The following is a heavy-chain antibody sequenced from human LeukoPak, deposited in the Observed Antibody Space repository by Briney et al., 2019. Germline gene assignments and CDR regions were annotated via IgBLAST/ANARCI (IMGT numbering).Heavy chain of an antibody. CDR2: INTDSSTI. CDR1: GFTFSTYR. V-gene: IGHV3-48*02. D-gene: IGHD6-19*01. CDR3: ARATSTSGPTFDY. Sequence: QSGGSLRLSCAASGFTFSTYRMNWVRQAPGKGLEWLSYINTDSSTIYYTDSLKGRFTISRGNAKNSLYLQMNSLRDEDTAVYYCARATSTSGPTFDYWGQGTLVTVSS. J-gene: IGHJ4*02.